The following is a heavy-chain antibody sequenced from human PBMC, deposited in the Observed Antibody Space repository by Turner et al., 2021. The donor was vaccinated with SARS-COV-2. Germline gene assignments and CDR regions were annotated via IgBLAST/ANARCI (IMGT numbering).Heavy chain of an antibody. CDR1: GFTFNSYS. CDR2: ISSSSSYI. D-gene: IGHD4-17*01. V-gene: IGHV3-21*01. CDR3: ARGLGSKTTVVTPFGY. Sequence: EVPLVESGGGLVKPGGSLRLSCAASGFTFNSYSMNWVRQAPGKGLEWVSFISSSSSYIYYADSVKGRFTISRDNAKNSLYLQMNSLRAEDTAVYYCARGLGSKTTVVTPFGYWGQGTLVTVSS. J-gene: IGHJ4*02.